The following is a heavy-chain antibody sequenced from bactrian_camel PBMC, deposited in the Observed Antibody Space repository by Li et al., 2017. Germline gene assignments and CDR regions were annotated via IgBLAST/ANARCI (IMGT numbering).Heavy chain of an antibody. V-gene: IGHV3S53*01. CDR2: IAIGGST. CDR1: GWYSGYC. J-gene: IGHJ6*01. CDR3: AAARGFRDPQEHVTLIT. D-gene: IGHD4*01. Sequence: QVQLVESGGGSAQAGGSLRLSCAYGGWYSGYCMGWFRQTPGKEREGVAAIAIGGSTYYADSVRGRFTIARDSPKNTVYLQMNNLKPEDTSMYYCAAARGFRDPQEHVTLITGARGPRSPSP.